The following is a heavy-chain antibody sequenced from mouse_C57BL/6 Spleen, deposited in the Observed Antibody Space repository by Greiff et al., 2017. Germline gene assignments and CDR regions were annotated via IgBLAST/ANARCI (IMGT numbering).Heavy chain of an antibody. CDR3: ARTAQATSSFDY. V-gene: IGHV1-82*01. D-gene: IGHD3-2*02. J-gene: IGHJ2*01. CDR2: IYPGDGDT. Sequence: VQLQQSGPELVKPGASVKISCKASGYAFSSSWMNWVKQRPGKGLEWIGRIYPGDGDTNYNGKFKGKATLTADKSSSTAYMQLSSLTSEDSAVYFCARTAQATSSFDYWGQGTTLTVSS. CDR1: GYAFSSSW.